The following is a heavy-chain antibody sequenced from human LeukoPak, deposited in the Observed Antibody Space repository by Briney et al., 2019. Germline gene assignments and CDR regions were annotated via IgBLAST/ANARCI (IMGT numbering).Heavy chain of an antibody. CDR1: GVTFSSYA. D-gene: IGHD3-10*01. V-gene: IGHV3-23*01. CDR2: ISGSGGST. CDR3: ANHDGSGSYETLDY. Sequence: GGSLRLSCTASGVTFSSYAMSWVRQAPGKGLEWVSAISGSGGSTYYPDSVKGRFNISRENTKNTLYLQMNSLRAEDTAVEYCANHDGSGSYETLDYWGQGTLVTVSS. J-gene: IGHJ4*02.